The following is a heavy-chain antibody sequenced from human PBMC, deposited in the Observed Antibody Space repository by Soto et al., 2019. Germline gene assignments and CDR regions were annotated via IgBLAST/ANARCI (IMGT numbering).Heavy chain of an antibody. CDR2: ISGSGGST. CDR3: AKKAGYAIWYFDL. J-gene: IGHJ2*01. D-gene: IGHD3-16*01. Sequence: EVQLLESGGGLVQPGGSLRLSCAASGLTFSSYAMSWVRQAPGKGLEWVSGISGSGGSTHYADSVKGRFTISRDNSKNTLSLQMDSLRAEDTAVYYCAKKAGYAIWYFDLWGRGTLVTGSS. CDR1: GLTFSSYA. V-gene: IGHV3-23*01.